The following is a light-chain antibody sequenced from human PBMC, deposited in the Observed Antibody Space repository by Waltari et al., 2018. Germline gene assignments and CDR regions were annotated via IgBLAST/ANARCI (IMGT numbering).Light chain of an antibody. CDR3: QQYDNSLGT. CDR1: KVSSNF. Sequence: EILMTQPRTTLSLFRGKAAIPSCSAQKVSSNFLAWYQQKPGQAPRLLIYGASTRATGIPAKFSGSGSGTDFTLTINRLESEDFAVYFCQQYDNSLGTFGGGTKVEIK. CDR2: GAS. V-gene: IGKV3D-15*01. J-gene: IGKJ4*02.